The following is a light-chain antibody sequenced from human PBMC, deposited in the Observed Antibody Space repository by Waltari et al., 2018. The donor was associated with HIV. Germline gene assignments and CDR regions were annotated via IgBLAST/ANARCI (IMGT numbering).Light chain of an antibody. V-gene: IGLV2-14*03. CDR1: NTDVGTYNY. CDR2: DVT. CDR3: SSYTSSISLV. Sequence: QSALTQPASVSGSPGQSINIPCTGTNTDVGTYNYVSWYQQHPGKAPKLMIYDVTDRPSGVSDRFSGSKSGNTASLTISGLQAEDEADYYCSSYTSSISLVFGGGTKVTVL. J-gene: IGLJ3*02.